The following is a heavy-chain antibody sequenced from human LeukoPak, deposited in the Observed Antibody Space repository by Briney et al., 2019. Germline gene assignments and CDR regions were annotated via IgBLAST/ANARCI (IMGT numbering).Heavy chain of an antibody. Sequence: SETLSLTCAVSGGSISSSNWWSWVRQPPGTGLEWIGEINHSGSTNYNPSLKSRVTISVDTSKNQFSLKLSSVTAADTAVYYCAGLAAAGSLYFQHWGQGTLVTVSS. D-gene: IGHD6-13*01. V-gene: IGHV4-4*02. CDR2: INHSGST. CDR3: AGLAAAGSLYFQH. J-gene: IGHJ1*01. CDR1: GGSISSSNW.